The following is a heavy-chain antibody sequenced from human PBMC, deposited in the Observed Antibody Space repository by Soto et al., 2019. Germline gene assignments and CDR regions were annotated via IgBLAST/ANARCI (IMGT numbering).Heavy chain of an antibody. Sequence: KPSETLSLTCTVSGGSISSGDYYWSWIRQPPGKGLEWIGYIYYSGSTYYNPSLKSRVTISVDTSKNQFSLKLSSVTAADTAVYYCARIPGAPYDFDYWGQGTLVTVSS. J-gene: IGHJ4*02. CDR3: ARIPGAPYDFDY. CDR1: GGSISSGDYY. V-gene: IGHV4-30-4*01. D-gene: IGHD2-2*02. CDR2: IYYSGST.